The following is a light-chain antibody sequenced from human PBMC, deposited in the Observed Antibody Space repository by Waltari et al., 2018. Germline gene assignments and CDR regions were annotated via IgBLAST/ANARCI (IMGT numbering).Light chain of an antibody. CDR3: QQSYSTSVT. CDR2: AAS. Sequence: DIQMTQSPSSLSASVGDRVTITCRASQSISSYLNWYQQKPGKAPKLLSYAASSLQGGVPSRFSGSGSGTEFTLTISSLQPEDFATYYCQQSYSTSVTFGQGTKVEIK. V-gene: IGKV1-39*01. CDR1: QSISSY. J-gene: IGKJ1*01.